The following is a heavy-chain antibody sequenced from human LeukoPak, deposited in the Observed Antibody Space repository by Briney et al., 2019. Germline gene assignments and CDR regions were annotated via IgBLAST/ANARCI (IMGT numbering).Heavy chain of an antibody. J-gene: IGHJ4*02. D-gene: IGHD3-3*01. CDR1: GFTFSSYV. CDR3: ARGGLTIFGVATPLDY. Sequence: GGSLRLSCAASGFTFSSYVMHWVRQAPGKGLEWVAFIRYDGSNKYYADSVKGRFTISRDNSKNTLYLQMNSLRAEDTAVYYCARGGLTIFGVATPLDYWGQGTLVTVSS. CDR2: IRYDGSNK. V-gene: IGHV3-30*02.